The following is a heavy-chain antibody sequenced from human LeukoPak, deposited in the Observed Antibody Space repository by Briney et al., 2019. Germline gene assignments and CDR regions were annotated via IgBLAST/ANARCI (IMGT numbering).Heavy chain of an antibody. Sequence: GGSLRLSCATSGFTFSSYWMHWVRQAPGKGLVWVSRINSDESSTTYADSVKGRFIISRDNAKNTLYLQMNSLRAEDTAVYYCARESLAAAATFDYWGQGTLVTVSS. D-gene: IGHD6-13*01. CDR2: INSDESST. V-gene: IGHV3-74*01. CDR1: GFTFSSYW. CDR3: ARESLAAAATFDY. J-gene: IGHJ4*02.